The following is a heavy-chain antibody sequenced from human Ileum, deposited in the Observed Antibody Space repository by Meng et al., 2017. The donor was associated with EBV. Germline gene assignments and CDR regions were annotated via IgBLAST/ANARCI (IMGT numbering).Heavy chain of an antibody. D-gene: IGHD6-13*01. CDR1: GYTFTRNA. V-gene: IGHV7-4-1*02. CDR2: ISTNTGNP. J-gene: IGHJ4*02. CDR3: ARDSGYTRSWSGDY. Sequence: QVQLVQSGFELKKPGAPVKVSGKASGYTFTRNAINWVRQAPGQGLEWMGWISTNTGNPTYAQGFAGRFVFSLDTSVSTAYLQISGLKAEDTAIYYCARDSGYTRSWSGDYWGQGTLVTVSS.